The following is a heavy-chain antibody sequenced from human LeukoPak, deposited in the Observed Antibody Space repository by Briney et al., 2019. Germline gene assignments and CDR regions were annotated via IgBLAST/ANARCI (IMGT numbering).Heavy chain of an antibody. CDR3: AKDFRIGYSAHFDY. D-gene: IGHD2-21*01. V-gene: IGHV3-23*01. J-gene: IGHJ4*02. CDR1: GFTFRSHA. CDR2: IYENGGTT. Sequence: GGSLRLSCVGSGFTFRSHAMSWVRQAPEKGLEFVSGIYENGGTTYYADFVKGRFSISRDNSKNTLYLQMDSLRGEDTAVYYCAKDFRIGYSAHFDYWGQGALVTVSS.